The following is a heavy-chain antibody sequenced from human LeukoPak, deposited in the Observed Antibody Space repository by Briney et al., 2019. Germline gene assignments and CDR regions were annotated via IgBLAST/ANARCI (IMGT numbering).Heavy chain of an antibody. CDR2: ISSSGNYI. D-gene: IGHD6-19*01. CDR1: GFSFTSYS. V-gene: IGHV3-21*06. Sequence: GGSLRLSCAASGFSFTSYSMNWVRQAPGKGLEWVSSISSSGNYIYYADSVKGRFTISRDNAKNSLNLQMNSLTAEDTAVYYCARDPEWLVRGSDAFDLCGQGTMVTVSS. J-gene: IGHJ3*01. CDR3: ARDPEWLVRGSDAFDL.